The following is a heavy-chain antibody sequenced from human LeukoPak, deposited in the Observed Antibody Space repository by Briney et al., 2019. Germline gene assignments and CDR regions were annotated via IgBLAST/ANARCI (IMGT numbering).Heavy chain of an antibody. CDR3: ASSRGYSSSLWYYYMDV. CDR2: INHSGTT. Sequence: SETLSLTCAVYGGSFSGYYWSWIRQPPGKGLEWIREINHSGTTNYNPSLKSRVTISIDTSRNQFSLKLSSLTAADTGVYYCASSRGYSSSLWYYYMDVWGKGTTVTVSS. V-gene: IGHV4-34*01. CDR1: GGSFSGYY. J-gene: IGHJ6*03. D-gene: IGHD6-13*01.